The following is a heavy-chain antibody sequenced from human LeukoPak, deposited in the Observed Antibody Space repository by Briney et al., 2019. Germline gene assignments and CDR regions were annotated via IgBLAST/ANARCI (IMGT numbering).Heavy chain of an antibody. D-gene: IGHD3-22*01. CDR1: GFTVSSNH. CDR2: IYSGGYT. J-gene: IGHJ4*02. Sequence: PGGSLRLSCAASGFTVSSNHMNWVRQAPGKGLEWVSVIYSGGYTYYADSVKGRFTISRDSSKNTLYLQMNSLRAEDTAVYFCARDYGSSGYYYGAIGYWGQGTLVTVSS. CDR3: ARDYGSSGYYYGAIGY. V-gene: IGHV3-66*01.